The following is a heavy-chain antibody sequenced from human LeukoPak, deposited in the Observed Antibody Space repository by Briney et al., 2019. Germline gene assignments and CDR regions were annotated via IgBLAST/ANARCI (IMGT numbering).Heavy chain of an antibody. CDR3: AREAMYSYGNNFDY. D-gene: IGHD5-18*01. Sequence: PSETLSLTCTVSGGSVSSGSYYWSWIRQPPGKGLEWIGYIYYSGSTNYNPSLKSRVTISVDTSKNQFSLKLSSVTAADTAVYHRAREAMYSYGNNFDYWGQGTLVTVSS. J-gene: IGHJ4*02. CDR1: GGSVSSGSYY. V-gene: IGHV4-61*01. CDR2: IYYSGST.